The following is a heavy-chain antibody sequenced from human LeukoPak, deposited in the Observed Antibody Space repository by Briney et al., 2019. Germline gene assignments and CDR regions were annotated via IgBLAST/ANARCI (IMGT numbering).Heavy chain of an antibody. V-gene: IGHV3-23*01. D-gene: IGHD2/OR15-2a*01. J-gene: IGHJ4*02. CDR3: AKGQSASSTFDC. Sequence: GGSQRLSCAASGFTFSRHAMSWVRQAPGKGLEWVSLIRGSSDVIEYADSVRGRFTISRDNSKNTVSLQMDNRRAEDTAVYYCAKGQSASSTFDCWGQGTLVTVSS. CDR1: GFTFSRHA. CDR2: IRGSSDVI.